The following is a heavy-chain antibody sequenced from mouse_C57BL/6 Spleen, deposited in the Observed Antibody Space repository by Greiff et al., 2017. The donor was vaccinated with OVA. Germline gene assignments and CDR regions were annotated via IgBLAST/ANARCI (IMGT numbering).Heavy chain of an antibody. CDR1: GYAFSSSW. V-gene: IGHV1-82*01. CDR2: IYPGDGDT. CDR3: ARMIPYYYGSTGHWYFDV. Sequence: VHLVESGPELVKPGASVKISCKASGYAFSSSWMNWVKQRPGKGLEWIGRIYPGDGDTNYNGKFKGKATLTADKSSSTAYMQLSSLTSEDSAVYFCARMIPYYYGSTGHWYFDVWGTGTTVTVSS. D-gene: IGHD1-1*01. J-gene: IGHJ1*03.